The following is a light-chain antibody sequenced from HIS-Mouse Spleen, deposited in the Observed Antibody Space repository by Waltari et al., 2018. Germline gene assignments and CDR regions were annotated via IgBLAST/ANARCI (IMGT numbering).Light chain of an antibody. Sequence: EILLTQSPGTLSLSPGERATLSCRASQSVSRSYLAWYQQRPGQAPRLLIYGASSRATGIPDRFSGSGSGTDFTLTISRLEPEDFAVYYCQQYGSSPWTFGQGTKVEIK. CDR1: QSVSRSY. J-gene: IGKJ1*01. V-gene: IGKV3-20*01. CDR2: GAS. CDR3: QQYGSSPWT.